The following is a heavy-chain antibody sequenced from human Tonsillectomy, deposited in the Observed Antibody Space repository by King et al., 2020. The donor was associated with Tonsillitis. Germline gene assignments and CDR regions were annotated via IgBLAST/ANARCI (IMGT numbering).Heavy chain of an antibody. CDR3: ARLYGSGSYSRGESWFDP. CDR1: GYSFTSYW. V-gene: IGHV5-10-1*03. CDR2: IDPSDSYT. Sequence: QLVQSGAEVKKPGASLRISCKGSGYSFTSYWISWVRQMPGKGLEWMGRIDPSDSYTNYSPSFQGHVTISADKSISTAYLQWSSLKASDTAMYYCARLYGSGSYSRGESWFDPWGQETLVTVSS. J-gene: IGHJ5*02. D-gene: IGHD3-10*01.